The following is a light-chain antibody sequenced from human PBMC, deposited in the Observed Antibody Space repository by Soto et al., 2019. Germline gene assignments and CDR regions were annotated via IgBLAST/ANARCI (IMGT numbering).Light chain of an antibody. CDR2: GAS. CDR3: QQYGSSPSIT. V-gene: IGKV3-20*01. Sequence: EIVLTQSPGTLSLSPGERATLSCRASQSVSSNYLAWYQRKPGQAPRLLIYGASRRATGIPDRFSSSGSGTDFTLTISRLEPEDFAVYYCQQYGSSPSITFGQGTRLEIK. J-gene: IGKJ5*01. CDR1: QSVSSNY.